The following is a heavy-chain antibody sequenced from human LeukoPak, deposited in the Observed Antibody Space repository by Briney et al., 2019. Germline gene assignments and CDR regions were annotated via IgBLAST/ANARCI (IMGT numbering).Heavy chain of an antibody. Sequence: PSETLSLTCAVSGYSISSCYYWGGIRQPPGKGLEWIGSIYHCGSTYYNPSLKSRVTISVDTSKTQFSLKLSCVTAADTAVYYCARQNSYYDFWSGYYWRAIGDGGGRYYFDYWGQGTLVTVSS. CDR1: GYSISSCYY. CDR3: ARQNSYYDFWSGYYWRAIGDGGGRYYFDY. D-gene: IGHD3-3*01. J-gene: IGHJ4*02. V-gene: IGHV4-38-2*01. CDR2: IYHCGST.